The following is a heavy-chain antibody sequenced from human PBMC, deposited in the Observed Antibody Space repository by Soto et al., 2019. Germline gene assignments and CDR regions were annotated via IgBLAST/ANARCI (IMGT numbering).Heavy chain of an antibody. Sequence: GGSLRLSCAASGFTFSSYAMSWVRQAPGKGLEWVSAISGSGGSTYYADSGKGRFTISRDNSKNTLYLQMNSLRAEDTAVYYCAKGGSSGRYFDYWGQGTLVTVSS. D-gene: IGHD6-6*01. CDR3: AKGGSSGRYFDY. CDR2: ISGSGGST. J-gene: IGHJ4*02. CDR1: GFTFSSYA. V-gene: IGHV3-23*01.